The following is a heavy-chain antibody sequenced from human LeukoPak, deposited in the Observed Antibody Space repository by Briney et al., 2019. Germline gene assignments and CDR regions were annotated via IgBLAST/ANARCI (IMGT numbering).Heavy chain of an antibody. CDR2: IKPDGNEK. Sequence: GGSLRLSCAASGFTFSSYWMSWVRQAPGRGPEWLANIKPDGNEKYYVDSVRGRFTISRGNAQHSLYLHMNSLRVEDTAIYYCARGDNWAFDYWGQGTLVTVSS. J-gene: IGHJ4*02. CDR1: GFTFSSYW. CDR3: ARGDNWAFDY. V-gene: IGHV3-7*05. D-gene: IGHD1-20*01.